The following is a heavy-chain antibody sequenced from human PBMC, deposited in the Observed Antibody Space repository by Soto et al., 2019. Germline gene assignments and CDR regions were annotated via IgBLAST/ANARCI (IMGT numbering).Heavy chain of an antibody. CDR3: AKDLAVAGANYYGMDV. CDR1: GFTFSSYV. CDR2: ITGSGGGT. J-gene: IGHJ6*02. Sequence: GGSLRLSCAASGFTFSSYVMSWVRQTPGKGLEWVSGITGSGGGTYYADSVKGRFTVSRDNSKNTVYLQMNSLSADDTAVYYCAKDLAVAGANYYGMDVWGQGTTVTVSS. V-gene: IGHV3-23*01. D-gene: IGHD6-13*01.